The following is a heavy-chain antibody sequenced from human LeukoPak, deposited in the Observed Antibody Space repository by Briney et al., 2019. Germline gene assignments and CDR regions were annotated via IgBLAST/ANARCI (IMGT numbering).Heavy chain of an antibody. D-gene: IGHD5-24*01. V-gene: IGHV3-30-3*01. CDR1: GFTFSSYA. CDR2: ISYDGSNK. J-gene: IGHJ4*02. Sequence: PGGSLRPSCAASGFTFSSYAMHWVRQAPGKGLEWVAVISYDGSNKYYADSVKGRFTISRDNSKNTLYLQMNSLRAEDTAVYYCARDLGDDGGYYLDYWGQGTLVTVSS. CDR3: ARDLGDDGGYYLDY.